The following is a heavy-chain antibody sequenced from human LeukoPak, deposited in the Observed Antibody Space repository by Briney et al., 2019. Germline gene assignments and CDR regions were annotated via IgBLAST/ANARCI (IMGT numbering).Heavy chain of an antibody. CDR3: ARDEDNSGRYYYYMDV. CDR1: GGSVSSGTYY. J-gene: IGHJ6*03. Sequence: SETLSLTCTVSGGSVSSGTYYLNWIRQPPRKGLEWIGYIYYSGSTNYNPSLKSRATISIDGSKNQFSLKLSYVTAADTAVYYCARDEDNSGRYYYYMDVWGKGTTVTVSS. CDR2: IYYSGST. V-gene: IGHV4-61*01. D-gene: IGHD3-22*01.